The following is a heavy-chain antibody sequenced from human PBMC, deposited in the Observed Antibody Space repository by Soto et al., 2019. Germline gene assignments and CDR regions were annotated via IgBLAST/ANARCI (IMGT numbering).Heavy chain of an antibody. CDR2: INSDGSST. J-gene: IGHJ5*02. D-gene: IGHD2-2*01. Sequence: GGSLRLSCAASGFTFSSYWMHWVRQAPGKGLVWVSRINSDGSSTNYAAPVKGRFTISRDNAKNTLYLQMNSLRAEDTAVYYCARGTVPTYCSSTSCSNWFDPWGQGTLVTVSS. CDR3: ARGTVPTYCSSTSCSNWFDP. V-gene: IGHV3-74*01. CDR1: GFTFSSYW.